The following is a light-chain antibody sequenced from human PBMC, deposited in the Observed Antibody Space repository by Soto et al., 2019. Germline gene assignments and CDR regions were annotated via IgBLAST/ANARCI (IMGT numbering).Light chain of an antibody. CDR3: SSYTTSSARV. CDR2: DVS. V-gene: IGLV2-14*03. Sequence: QSVLTQPASVSGSPGQSITISCTGTSSDIGRYYYVSWYQQHPAKAPKLMIYDVSNRPSGISDRFSGSKSGNTASLTISGLQAEDEADYYCSSYTTSSARVFGGGTQLTVL. J-gene: IGLJ3*02. CDR1: SSDIGRYYY.